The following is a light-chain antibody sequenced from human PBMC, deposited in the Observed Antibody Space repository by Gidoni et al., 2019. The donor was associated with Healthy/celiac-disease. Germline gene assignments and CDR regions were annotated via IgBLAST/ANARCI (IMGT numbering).Light chain of an antibody. CDR3: QQRSI. J-gene: IGKJ4*01. CDR1: PGVRSY. Sequence: ESVLTQSPATLSLSPGERATLSCTASPGVRSYLAWYQRKPGQAPRLLIYDASNRAPGIPARFSGSGSGTDFTRTISSLGPEDFAVYYCQQRSIFGGGTKVDIK. V-gene: IGKV3-11*01. CDR2: DAS.